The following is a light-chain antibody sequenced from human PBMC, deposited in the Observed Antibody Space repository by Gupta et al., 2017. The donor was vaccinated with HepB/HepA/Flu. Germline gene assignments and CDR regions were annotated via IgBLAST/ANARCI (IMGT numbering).Light chain of an antibody. V-gene: IGKV2-30*02. CDR2: EVS. Sequence: DIVMTQSPLSLPVTLGQPASISCRSSQTLVHSDGNTYLHWFQQRPGQSPRRLIYEVSKRDSGVPDRFSGSGSGTDFTLKISRVEAEDVAFYYCVQVTHWPPITFGQGTRLEIK. J-gene: IGKJ5*01. CDR3: VQVTHWPPIT. CDR1: QTLVHSDGNTY.